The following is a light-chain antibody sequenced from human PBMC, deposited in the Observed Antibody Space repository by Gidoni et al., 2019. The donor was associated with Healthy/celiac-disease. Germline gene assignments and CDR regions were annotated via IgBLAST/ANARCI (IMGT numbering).Light chain of an antibody. V-gene: IGLV3-21*04. J-gene: IGLJ3*02. Sequence: SYVLTQPPSVSVAPGKTARITCWGNNIGSKSVHWYQQKPGQAPVLVIYYDSDRPSGIPERFSGSNSGKTATLTISRVEAGDEADYYCQVWDSSSDRVFGGGTKLTVL. CDR1: NIGSKS. CDR2: YDS. CDR3: QVWDSSSDRV.